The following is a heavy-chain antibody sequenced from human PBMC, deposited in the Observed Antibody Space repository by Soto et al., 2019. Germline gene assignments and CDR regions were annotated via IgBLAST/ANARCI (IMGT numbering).Heavy chain of an antibody. CDR3: ARGVRRPLAVADHSGPAFYYYGMDV. D-gene: IGHD6-19*01. CDR2: IYTSGST. V-gene: IGHV4-4*07. CDR1: GGCISSYY. J-gene: IGHJ6*02. Sequence: ETLSLTCTVAGGCISSYYWSWIRQPAGKGLEWIGRIYTSGSTNYNPSLKSRVTVSVDTSKNQFSLKLSSVTAADTAVYYCARGVRRPLAVADHSGPAFYYYGMDVWGQGTTVTVSS.